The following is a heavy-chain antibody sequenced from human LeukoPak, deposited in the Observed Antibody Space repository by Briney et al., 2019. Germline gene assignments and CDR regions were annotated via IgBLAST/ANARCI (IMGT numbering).Heavy chain of an antibody. D-gene: IGHD3-10*01. J-gene: IGHJ3*02. CDR1: GFNFSGYE. CDR3: ARGLGRELDGAFDI. Sequence: GGSLRLSCAASGFNFSGYEMSWVRQAPGKGLEWVSVIYSGGRTYYADSVKGRFTISRDNSRNTLYLQMNSLRAEDTAVYYCARGLGRELDGAFDIWGQGTMVTVSS. V-gene: IGHV3-53*01. CDR2: IYSGGRT.